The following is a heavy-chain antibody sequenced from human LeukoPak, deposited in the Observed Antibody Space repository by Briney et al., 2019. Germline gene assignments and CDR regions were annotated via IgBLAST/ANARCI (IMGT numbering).Heavy chain of an antibody. CDR1: GSSISSYY. J-gene: IGHJ6*02. V-gene: IGHV4-4*07. CDR3: ARGVVPAALYGMDV. CDR2: IYTSGST. Sequence: PSETLSLTCTVSGSSISSYYWSWIRQPAGKGLEWIGRIYTSGSTNYNPSLKSRVTMSVDTSKNQFSLKLSSVTAADTAVYYCARGVVPAALYGMDVWGQGTTVTVSS. D-gene: IGHD2-2*01.